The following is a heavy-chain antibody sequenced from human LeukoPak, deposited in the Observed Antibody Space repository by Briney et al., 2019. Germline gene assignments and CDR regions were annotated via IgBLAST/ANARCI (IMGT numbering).Heavy chain of an antibody. V-gene: IGHV4-34*01. D-gene: IGHD3-16*01. CDR1: GGSFSGYY. J-gene: IGHJ5*02. CDR3: ARHEVFMWFDP. CDR2: INHSGST. Sequence: TSETLSLTCAVYGGSFSGYYWSWIRQPPGKGLEWIGEINHSGSTNYNPSLKSRVTISVDTSKNQFSLKLSSVTAADTAVYYCARHEVFMWFDPWGQGTLVTVSS.